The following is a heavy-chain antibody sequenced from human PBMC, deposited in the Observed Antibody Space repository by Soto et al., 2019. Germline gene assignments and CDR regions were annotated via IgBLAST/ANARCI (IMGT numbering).Heavy chain of an antibody. Sequence: PGGSLRLSCAASGFTFSDYYMSWIRQAPGKGLEWVSYISSSSSYTNYADSVKGRFTISRDNAKNSLYLQMNSLRAEDTAVYYCARDFSILGFGESPYYSGMEVGGQGTTVTVPS. CDR3: ARDFSILGFGESPYYSGMEV. V-gene: IGHV3-11*06. CDR2: ISSSSSYT. J-gene: IGHJ6*02. CDR1: GFTFSDYY. D-gene: IGHD3-10*01.